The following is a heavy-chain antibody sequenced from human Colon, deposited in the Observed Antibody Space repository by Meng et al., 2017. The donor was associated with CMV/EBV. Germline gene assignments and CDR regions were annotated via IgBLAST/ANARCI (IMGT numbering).Heavy chain of an antibody. Sequence: GGSLRLSCAASGFTFSSYSMNWVRQAPGKGLEWVAFIGSDGSIKRYADSVKGRLTISRDNSKNTLWLQMHSLRPEDTALYYCAREGYSNFDHWGQGTLVTVSS. CDR1: GFTFSSYS. V-gene: IGHV3-30*02. CDR2: IGSDGSIK. J-gene: IGHJ4*02. D-gene: IGHD4-11*01. CDR3: AREGYSNFDH.